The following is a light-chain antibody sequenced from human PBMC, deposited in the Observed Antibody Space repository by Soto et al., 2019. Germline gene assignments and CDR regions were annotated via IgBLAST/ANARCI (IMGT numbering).Light chain of an antibody. V-gene: IGKV3-20*01. Sequence: EIVLTQSPGTLSLSPGERATLSCRASQIVSSSYLAWYRHKPGQAPRLLIYGVSSRATGIPDRLSGSGSGTDFTLSISSLEPEDFAVYYCQQYGSSPYTFGQGTKLEIK. CDR3: QQYGSSPYT. CDR2: GVS. CDR1: QIVSSSY. J-gene: IGKJ2*01.